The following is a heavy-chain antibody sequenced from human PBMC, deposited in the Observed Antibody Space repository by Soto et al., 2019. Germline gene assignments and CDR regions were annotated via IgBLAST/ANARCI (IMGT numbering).Heavy chain of an antibody. V-gene: IGHV4-34*01. Sequence: SETLSLTCAVYGGSFSGYYWSWIRQPPGKGLEWIGEINHSGSTNYNPSLKSRVTISVDTSKNQFSLKLSSVTAADTAVYYCARRRIFWSGQSTLFDYWAQGTLVPVSS. CDR2: INHSGST. J-gene: IGHJ4*02. CDR3: ARRRIFWSGQSTLFDY. D-gene: IGHD3-3*01. CDR1: GGSFSGYY.